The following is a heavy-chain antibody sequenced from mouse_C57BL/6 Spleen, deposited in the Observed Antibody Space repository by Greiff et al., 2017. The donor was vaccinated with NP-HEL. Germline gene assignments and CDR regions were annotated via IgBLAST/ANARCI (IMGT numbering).Heavy chain of an antibody. CDR3: ARLVPFTTVEAQCYFDD. D-gene: IGHD1-1*01. Sequence: QVQLQQPGAELVKPGASVKLSCKASGFNITGYWMQWVKQRPGQGLEWIGEIDPSDGYTKYDQKFKGKATMTADTSSNTAYMQLSSLTSEDSAVYYCARLVPFTTVEAQCYFDDWGKGTTLTVSS. CDR1: GFNITGYW. V-gene: IGHV1-50*01. CDR2: IDPSDGYT. J-gene: IGHJ2*01.